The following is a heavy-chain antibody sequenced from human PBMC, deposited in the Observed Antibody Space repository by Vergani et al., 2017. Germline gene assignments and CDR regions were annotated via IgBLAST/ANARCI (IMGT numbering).Heavy chain of an antibody. J-gene: IGHJ5*02. Sequence: QVQLQESDPGLVKPSETLSLTCTVSGGSISSYYWSWIRQPPGKGLEWIGYIYYSGSTNYNPSLKSRVTISVDTSKNQFSLKLSSVTAADTAVYYCARGVYMVRGGNWFDPWGQGTLVTVSS. CDR2: IYYSGST. CDR3: ARGVYMVRGGNWFDP. CDR1: GGSISSYY. V-gene: IGHV4-59*01. D-gene: IGHD3-10*01.